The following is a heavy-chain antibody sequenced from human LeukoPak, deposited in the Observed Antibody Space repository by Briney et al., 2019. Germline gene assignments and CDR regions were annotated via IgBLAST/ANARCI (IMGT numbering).Heavy chain of an antibody. CDR1: GFTFSSYS. J-gene: IGHJ4*02. CDR2: ISSSSSYI. Sequence: GRSLRLSCAASGFTFSSYSMNWVRQAPGKGLEWVSSISSSSSYIYYADSVKGRFTISRDNAKNSLYLQMNSLRAEDTAVYYCARDKMATISLDYWGQGTLVTVSS. D-gene: IGHD5-24*01. CDR3: ARDKMATISLDY. V-gene: IGHV3-21*01.